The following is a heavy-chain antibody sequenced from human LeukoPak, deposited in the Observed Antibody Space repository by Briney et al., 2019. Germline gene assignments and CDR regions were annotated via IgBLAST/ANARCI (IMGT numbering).Heavy chain of an antibody. V-gene: IGHV4-59*08. Sequence: SETLSLTCIVSGGSIKSYYWSWVRQPPGKGLEWIGYIYYSGSTNYNPSLKSRVTISVDTSKNQFSLKLSSVTAADTAVYYCARLFRGPRGYSYGVDYWGQGTLVTVSS. D-gene: IGHD5-18*01. J-gene: IGHJ4*02. CDR1: GGSIKSYY. CDR2: IYYSGST. CDR3: ARLFRGPRGYSYGVDY.